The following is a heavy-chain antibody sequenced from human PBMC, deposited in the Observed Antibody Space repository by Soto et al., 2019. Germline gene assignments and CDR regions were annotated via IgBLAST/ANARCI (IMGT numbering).Heavy chain of an antibody. D-gene: IGHD2-15*01. CDR2: ISYDGSNQ. V-gene: IGHV3-30*03. CDR3: ARGDREDIAVVVGVRPGEYGVDV. J-gene: IGHJ6*02. Sequence: PGGSLRLSCAASGFTFSSYGMHWVRQAPGKGLEWVAVISYDGSNQFYADSLKGRFTISRDNSKNTLYLQINSLRYDDTAVYYCARGDREDIAVVVGVRPGEYGVDVWGQGTTVTVSS. CDR1: GFTFSSYG.